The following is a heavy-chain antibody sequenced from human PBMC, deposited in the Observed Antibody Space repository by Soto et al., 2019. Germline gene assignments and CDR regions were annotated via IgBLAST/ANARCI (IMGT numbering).Heavy chain of an antibody. CDR2: IVPIVDTS. CDR1: GGTFSSYA. V-gene: IGHV1-69*12. Sequence: QVQLVQSVAEVKQPASSVKVSSKTSGGTFSSYAISWVRQAPGQGLEWMGGIVPIVDTSTYAQKFQGRVTITADESTSTVYMELSSLRSDDTAVYYCVRVVAIPGYPDNWGQGTLVTVSS. CDR3: VRVVAIPGYPDN. D-gene: IGHD5-12*01. J-gene: IGHJ4*02.